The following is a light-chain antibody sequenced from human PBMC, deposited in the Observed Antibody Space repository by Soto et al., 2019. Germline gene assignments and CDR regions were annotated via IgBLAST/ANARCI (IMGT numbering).Light chain of an antibody. CDR1: QSVSSN. CDR2: AAS. CDR3: QQYNNSPIT. Sequence: EIQMTQSPSSLSVSPGDRATITCRASQSVSSNLAWYQQKPGKAPRFLIYAASTMHTGIPSRFSGSGSGTDFTLTISSLQSEDFAVYYCQQYNNSPITFGHGTRLEIK. V-gene: IGKV3-15*01. J-gene: IGKJ5*01.